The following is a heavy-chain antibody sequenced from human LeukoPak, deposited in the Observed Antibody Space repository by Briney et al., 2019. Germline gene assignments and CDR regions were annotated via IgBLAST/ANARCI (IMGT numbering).Heavy chain of an antibody. D-gene: IGHD3-10*01. J-gene: IGHJ6*03. Sequence: GGSLRLSCAASGFTFSDYYMSWIRQAPGKGLEWVSYISSSGSTIYYADPVKGRFTISRDNSKNTLYLQMNSLRAEDTAVYYCAKAGITWSRVMDVWGKGTTVTVSS. CDR2: ISSSGSTI. CDR1: GFTFSDYY. CDR3: AKAGITWSRVMDV. V-gene: IGHV3-11*01.